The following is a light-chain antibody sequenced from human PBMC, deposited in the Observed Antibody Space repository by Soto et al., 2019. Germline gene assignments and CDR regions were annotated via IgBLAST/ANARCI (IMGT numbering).Light chain of an antibody. J-gene: IGKJ5*01. CDR1: QSLLHITGETF. CDR3: MQSSQLPPT. Sequence: DVVMTQNPLSLSVAPGQPASISCKSSQSLLHITGETFLFWYLQKLGQSPQLLIYEVSTRVSGVPDRFSGSGSGTDFTLEISRVETDDVGIYYGMQSSQLPPTFGQGTRLEIK. CDR2: EVS. V-gene: IGKV2D-29*02.